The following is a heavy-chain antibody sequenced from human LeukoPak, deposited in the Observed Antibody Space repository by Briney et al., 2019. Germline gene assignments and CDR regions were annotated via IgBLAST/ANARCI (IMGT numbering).Heavy chain of an antibody. D-gene: IGHD3-22*01. CDR2: ISAYNGNT. V-gene: IGHV1-18*01. Sequence: GASVKVSCKASGYTFTSYGIIWVRQAPGQGLEWMGWISAYNGNTNYAQKLQGRVTMTTDTSTSTAYMELRSLRSDDTAVYYCALTPYYYDSSGYYFYWGQGTLVTVSS. CDR1: GYTFTSYG. J-gene: IGHJ4*02. CDR3: ALTPYYYDSSGYYFY.